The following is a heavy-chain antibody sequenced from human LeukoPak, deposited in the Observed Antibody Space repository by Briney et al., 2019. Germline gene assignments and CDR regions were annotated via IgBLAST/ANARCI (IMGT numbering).Heavy chain of an antibody. CDR3: TRYFPDDRSGRYGDC. J-gene: IGHJ4*02. Sequence: QTGGSLRLSCAASGFTFSGSSIHWARLASGKGLEWVGRVRSKANNYAAAYAASLKGRFTLSRDDSHNTAYLQMNSLKTEDTAVYYCTRYFPDDRSGRYGDCWGQGTLVTVSS. CDR2: VRSKANNYAA. V-gene: IGHV3-73*01. D-gene: IGHD6-19*01. CDR1: GFTFSGSS.